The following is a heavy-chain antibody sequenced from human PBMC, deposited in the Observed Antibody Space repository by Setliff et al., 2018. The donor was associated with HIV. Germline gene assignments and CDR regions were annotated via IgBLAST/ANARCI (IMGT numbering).Heavy chain of an antibody. V-gene: IGHV1-18*01. CDR1: GYTFSSYG. CDR3: TKDGLAAGARAFDI. J-gene: IGHJ3*02. D-gene: IGHD6-13*01. CDR2: ISGYNGNT. Sequence: ASVKVSCKASGYTFSSYGISWVRQTPGQGLQWVGWISGYNGNTHYAQNVQGRVTMTTDTSTNTAYMDLRSLRSDDTAVYYCTKDGLAAGARAFDIWGQGTMVTVSS.